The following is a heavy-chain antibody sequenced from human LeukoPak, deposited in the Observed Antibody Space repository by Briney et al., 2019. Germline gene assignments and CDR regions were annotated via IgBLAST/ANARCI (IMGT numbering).Heavy chain of an antibody. Sequence: SETLSLTCTVSGGSISSYYWSWIRQAPGKGLEWIGYIYYGGSTNYNPSLKSRVTISVDTSKNQFSLKLRSVTAADTAVYYCARDKGDYGDYYWFDPWGRGTLVTVSS. CDR3: ARDKGDYGDYYWFDP. D-gene: IGHD4-17*01. J-gene: IGHJ5*02. V-gene: IGHV4-59*01. CDR2: IYYGGST. CDR1: GGSISSYY.